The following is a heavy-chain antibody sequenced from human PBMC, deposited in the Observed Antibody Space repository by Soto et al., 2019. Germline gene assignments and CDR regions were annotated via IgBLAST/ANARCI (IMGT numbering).Heavy chain of an antibody. J-gene: IGHJ4*02. CDR3: ARLVRNYYDSSGYLDY. V-gene: IGHV4-31*03. D-gene: IGHD3-22*01. CDR1: GGSISSGGYY. Sequence: SETLSITCTVSGGSISSGGYYWSWIRQHPGKGLDWIGYIYYSGSTYYNPSLKSRVTISVDTSKNQFSLKLSSVTAADTAVYYCARLVRNYYDSSGYLDYWGQGTLVTVSS. CDR2: IYYSGST.